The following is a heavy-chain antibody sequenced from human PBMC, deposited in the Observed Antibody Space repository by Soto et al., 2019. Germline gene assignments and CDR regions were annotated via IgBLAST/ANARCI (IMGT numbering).Heavy chain of an antibody. Sequence: QVQLVQSGAEVKKPGASVKVSCKASGYTFTRSGISWVRQAPGQGPEWMGWISSYNGDTNYAQTFQGRVTMTTETSTSTAYMELRSLRSDDTAVYYCARGGGAPYYYYGMDVWGQGTQVTVSS. CDR3: ARGGGAPYYYYGMDV. J-gene: IGHJ6*02. D-gene: IGHD3-10*01. CDR2: ISSYNGDT. V-gene: IGHV1-18*01. CDR1: GYTFTRSG.